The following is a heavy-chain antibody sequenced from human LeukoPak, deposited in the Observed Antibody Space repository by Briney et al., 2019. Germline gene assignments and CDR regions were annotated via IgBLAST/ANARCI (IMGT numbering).Heavy chain of an antibody. CDR2: ISSTSSYI. V-gene: IGHV3-21*01. Sequence: GGSLRLSCAASVFTFSNYAMNWVRQAPGKGLEWVSSISSTSSYIYHADSVKGRFTISRDNAKNSLYLQMNSLRVEDTAVYYCARFDSSGGYWGQGTLVTVSS. J-gene: IGHJ4*02. CDR3: ARFDSSGGY. D-gene: IGHD3-22*01. CDR1: VFTFSNYA.